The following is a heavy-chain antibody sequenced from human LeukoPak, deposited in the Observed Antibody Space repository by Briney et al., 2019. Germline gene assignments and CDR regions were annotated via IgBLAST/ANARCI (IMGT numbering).Heavy chain of an antibody. V-gene: IGHV4-61*02. CDR1: AGSINSDDYY. D-gene: IGHD3-22*01. Sequence: SETLSLTCTVSAGSINSDDYYWSWIRQPAGKGPEWIGRIYSPGTNYNYNPSLKSRVTISIDTSKNQFSLKLTSVTAGDTAVYYCARGIGTSYESSRDAFDIWGQGTMVTVSS. J-gene: IGHJ3*02. CDR3: ARGIGTSYESSRDAFDI. CDR2: IYSPGTN.